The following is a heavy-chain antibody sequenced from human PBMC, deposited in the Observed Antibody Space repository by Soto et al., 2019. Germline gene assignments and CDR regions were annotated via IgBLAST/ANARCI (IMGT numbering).Heavy chain of an antibody. V-gene: IGHV5-51*01. Sequence: GESLKISCRTSGYKFTSSWIAWVRQKPGKGLEWMGIIFPSDSDTRDSPSFQGQVTISADRSTSTVFLQWASLKASDTAVYFCARKDKSGYFNWFDPWGQGTLVTVSS. D-gene: IGHD3-22*01. CDR3: ARKDKSGYFNWFDP. J-gene: IGHJ5*02. CDR1: GYKFTSSW. CDR2: IFPSDSDT.